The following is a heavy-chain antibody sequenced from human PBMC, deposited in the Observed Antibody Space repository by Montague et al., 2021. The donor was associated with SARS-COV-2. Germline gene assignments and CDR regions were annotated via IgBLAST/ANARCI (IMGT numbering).Heavy chain of an antibody. J-gene: IGHJ4*02. D-gene: IGHD3-22*01. CDR1: GVSISSGSYY. CDR2: VYHTGST. V-gene: IGHV4-61*01. Sequence: SETLSLTCSVSGVSISSGSYYWSWVRQPPGKGLEWIGYVYHTGSTNYNPSLKSRVTLSIDTSKNQFSLNLTSVTAADTAVYYCVREKYYFDDSGSKWGQGTPLT. CDR3: VREKYYFDDSGSK.